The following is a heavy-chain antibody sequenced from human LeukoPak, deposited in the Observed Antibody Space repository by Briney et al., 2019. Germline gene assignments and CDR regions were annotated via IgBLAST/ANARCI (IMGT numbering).Heavy chain of an antibody. J-gene: IGHJ4*02. CDR1: GGTFSSYA. CDR2: IIPIFGTA. D-gene: IGHD1-26*01. CDR3: SRVVVGATTDY. Sequence: SVKVSCKASGGTFSSYAISWVRQAPGQGLEWMGGIIPIFGTANYAQKFQGRVTITADESTSPAYMELSSLRSEDTAVYYCSRVVVGATTDYWGQGTLVTVSS. V-gene: IGHV1-69*01.